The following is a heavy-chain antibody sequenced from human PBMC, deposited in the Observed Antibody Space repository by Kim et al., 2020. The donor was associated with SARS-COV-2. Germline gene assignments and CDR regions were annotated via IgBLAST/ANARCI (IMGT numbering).Heavy chain of an antibody. CDR1: GYTFTSYY. J-gene: IGHJ4*02. D-gene: IGHD3-10*01. CDR2: INPSGGRT. CDR3: ARDYGPPRGIDY. Sequence: ASVKVSCKASGYTFTSYYMYWVRQAPGQGLEWMAIINPSGGRTSYAQKFQGRVTMTRDTSTSTVYMDLSSLRSEDTAVYYCARDYGPPRGIDYWGQGTL. V-gene: IGHV1-46*01.